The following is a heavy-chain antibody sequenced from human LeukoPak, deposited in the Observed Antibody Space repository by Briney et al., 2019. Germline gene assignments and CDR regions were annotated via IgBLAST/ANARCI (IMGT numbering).Heavy chain of an antibody. D-gene: IGHD5/OR15-5a*01. Sequence: SETLSLTCTVSGDSITTNHWSWIRQPAGKGLEWISRIRFNGNTDYNPSLKSRLTTSIDTPRNQFSLKLHSVTAADTAVYYCARDRGGNSVYNWYDAWGQGTLVTVSS. J-gene: IGHJ5*02. CDR3: ARDRGGNSVYNWYDA. V-gene: IGHV4-4*07. CDR2: IRFNGNT. CDR1: GDSITTNH.